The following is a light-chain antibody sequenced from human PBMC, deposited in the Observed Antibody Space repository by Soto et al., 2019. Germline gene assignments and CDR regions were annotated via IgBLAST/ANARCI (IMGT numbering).Light chain of an antibody. CDR3: QQLNSYPLT. J-gene: IGKJ4*01. CDR2: AAS. V-gene: IGKV1-9*01. Sequence: DIQLTQSPSFLSASVGDRVTITCRGSQGISSTYLAWYQQTPGKAPKILIYAASTLQSGVPSRFSGRGSGTDFTLTISSLQPEDFATYYCQQLNSYPLTFGGGTKVDI. CDR1: QGISSTY.